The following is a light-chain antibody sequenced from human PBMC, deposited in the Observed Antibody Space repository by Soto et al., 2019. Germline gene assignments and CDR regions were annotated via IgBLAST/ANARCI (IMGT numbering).Light chain of an antibody. CDR2: STS. CDR1: QNINTY. CDR3: QQSYRTPPLT. Sequence: DIPVTQSPSSLSASVGDRVTITCRASQNINTYLNWYQQTPGKAPKLLISSTSNLQSGVPSRFSGSGSGTDFTLSITGRQPEDFATYYCQQSYRTPPLTFGGGTRVEIK. V-gene: IGKV1-39*01. J-gene: IGKJ4*01.